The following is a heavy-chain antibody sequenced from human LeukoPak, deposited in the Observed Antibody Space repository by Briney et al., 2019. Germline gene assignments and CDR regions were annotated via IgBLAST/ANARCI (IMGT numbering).Heavy chain of an antibody. CDR3: ARSRYSSGWYGDY. J-gene: IGHJ4*02. D-gene: IGHD6-19*01. CDR2: IIPIFGTA. V-gene: IGHV1-69*05. CDR1: GGTFSSYA. Sequence: SVKVSCKASGGTFSSYAISWVRQAPGQGLEWMGRIIPIFGTANYAQKFQGRVTITTDESTSTAYMELSSLRSEDTAVYYCARSRYSSGWYGDYWGQGTLVTVFS.